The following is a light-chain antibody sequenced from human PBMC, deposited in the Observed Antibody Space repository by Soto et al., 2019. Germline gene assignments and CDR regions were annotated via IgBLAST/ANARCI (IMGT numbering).Light chain of an antibody. CDR2: DND. V-gene: IGLV1-51*01. J-gene: IGLJ2*01. Sequence: QSVLTQPPSVSAAPGQKVTISCSGSSSNIGNNYVSWYQQLPGTAPKLLIYDNDKRPSEIPDRFSGSKSGTSATLGITGLQTGDEADYYCGAWDGSLNTQVFGGGTKVTVL. CDR3: GAWDGSLNTQV. CDR1: SSNIGNNY.